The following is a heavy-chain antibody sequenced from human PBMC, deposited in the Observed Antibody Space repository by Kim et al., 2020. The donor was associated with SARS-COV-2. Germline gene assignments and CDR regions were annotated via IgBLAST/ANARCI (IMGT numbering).Heavy chain of an antibody. V-gene: IGHV3-49*03. CDR2: IRSKAYGGTT. D-gene: IGHD6-13*01. J-gene: IGHJ2*01. Sequence: GGSLRLSCTASGFTFGDYAMSWFRQAPGKGLEWVGFIRSKAYGGTTEYAASVKGRFTISRDDSKSIAYLQMNSLKTEDTAVYYCTRPYSTWEYWYFDLWGRGTLVTVSS. CDR1: GFTFGDYA. CDR3: TRPYSTWEYWYFDL.